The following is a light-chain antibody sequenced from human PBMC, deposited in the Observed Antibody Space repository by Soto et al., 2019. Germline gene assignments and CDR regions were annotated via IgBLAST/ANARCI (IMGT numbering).Light chain of an antibody. J-gene: IGLJ3*02. CDR1: SSNIGAGYV. CDR2: GNS. V-gene: IGLV1-40*01. CDR3: QSYDSSLSGSV. Sequence: QSVLTQPPSVSGAPGQRVTISCTGSSSNIGAGYVHWYQQLPGTAPKLLIYGNSNRPSGVPDRFSGSKSGTSASLAITGLQAEDEADHYCQSYDSSLSGSVFGGGTKLTVL.